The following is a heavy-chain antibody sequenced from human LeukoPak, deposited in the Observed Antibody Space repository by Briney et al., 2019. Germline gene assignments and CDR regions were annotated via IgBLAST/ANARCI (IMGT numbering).Heavy chain of an antibody. CDR2: ISDDGNSG. CDR3: ARGSAPAGTYHLDC. V-gene: IGHV3-30-3*01. Sequence: GGSLRLSCAASGFTFSNYAMLWVRQPPGKGPEWVAVISDDGNSGHYADSVKGRFTFSRDNSKNTLSLQMNSLRGEDTAVYYCARGSAPAGTYHLDCWGQGTLVTVSS. D-gene: IGHD6-25*01. CDR1: GFTFSNYA. J-gene: IGHJ4*02.